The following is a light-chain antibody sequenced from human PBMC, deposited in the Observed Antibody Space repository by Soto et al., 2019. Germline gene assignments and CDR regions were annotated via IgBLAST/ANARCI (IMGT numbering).Light chain of an antibody. CDR2: DAS. CDR1: QSVSNF. Sequence: EIVLTQSPATLSLSPGERATLSCRASQSVSNFLAWYKQKPGQAPRLLISDASNRATGIPGRFSGSGSGTDVSLTISSLEPEDFAGYYCQQRSTCPWTFGQGTKVEIK. V-gene: IGKV3-11*01. CDR3: QQRSTCPWT. J-gene: IGKJ1*01.